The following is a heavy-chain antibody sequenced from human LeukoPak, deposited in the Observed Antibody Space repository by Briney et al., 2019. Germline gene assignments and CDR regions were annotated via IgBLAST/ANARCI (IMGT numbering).Heavy chain of an antibody. Sequence: AASVKVSCTASGYTFSSYYMHWVRQAPGQGLEWMAIITPSGGSTSYAQKFQGRVTMTRDTSTSTVYMELSSLRSEDTAVYYCALGSGLIDYWGQGTLVTVSS. CDR1: GYTFSSYY. V-gene: IGHV1-46*01. CDR3: ALGSGLIDY. D-gene: IGHD3-10*01. CDR2: ITPSGGST. J-gene: IGHJ4*02.